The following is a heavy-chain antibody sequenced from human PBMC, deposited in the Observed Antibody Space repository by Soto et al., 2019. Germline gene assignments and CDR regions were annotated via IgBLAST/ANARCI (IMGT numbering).Heavy chain of an antibody. CDR3: ARGEVRTTFRH. CDR1: GVSISSGGYY. J-gene: IGHJ4*02. Sequence: QVQLQESGAGLVRPSQTLSLTCTVSGVSISSGGYYWSWIRQHPGKGLEWIGYIYDSGTTYYNTSLKSRLTISGDTSKNQLSLKLTSVTAADTAVYYCARGEVRTTFRHWGQGTLVSVSS. D-gene: IGHD3-10*01. CDR2: IYDSGTT. V-gene: IGHV4-31*03.